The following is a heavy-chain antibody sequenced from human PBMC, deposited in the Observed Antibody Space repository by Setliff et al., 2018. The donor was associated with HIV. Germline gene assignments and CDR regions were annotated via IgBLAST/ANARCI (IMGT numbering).Heavy chain of an antibody. J-gene: IGHJ3*02. V-gene: IGHV4-59*11. CDR1: GGSISGHY. CDR3: ARDRASSSWYFNSFDN. Sequence: PSETLSLPCTVSGGSISGHYWSWIRQTPGTGLEWIGPVYSNGPTDYHPALTSRVTIAVDTSKNQFSLKLTSVTAAVTAVYYCARDRASSSWYFNSFDNWGQGTMVTVSS. CDR2: VYSNGPT. D-gene: IGHD6-13*01.